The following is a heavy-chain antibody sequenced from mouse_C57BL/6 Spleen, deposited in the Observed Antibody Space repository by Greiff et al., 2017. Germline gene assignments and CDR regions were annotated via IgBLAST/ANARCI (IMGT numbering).Heavy chain of an antibody. D-gene: IGHD4-1*01. Sequence: VKLMESGAELVRPGASVTLSCKASGYTFTDYEMHWVKQTPVHGLEWIGAIDPETGGTAYNQKFKGKAILTADKSSSTAYMELRSLTSEDSAVYYCTGVGHWYFDVWGTGTTVTVSS. CDR3: TGVGHWYFDV. CDR2: IDPETGGT. J-gene: IGHJ1*03. CDR1: GYTFTDYE. V-gene: IGHV1-15*01.